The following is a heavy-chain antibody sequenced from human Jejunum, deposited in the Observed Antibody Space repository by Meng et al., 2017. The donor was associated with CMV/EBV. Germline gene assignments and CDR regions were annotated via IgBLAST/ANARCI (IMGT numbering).Heavy chain of an antibody. D-gene: IGHD2-2*02. J-gene: IGHJ4*02. V-gene: IGHV4-4*02. CDR2: KSPTESS. CDR1: ISNLNW. CDR3: VRGRCTRTSCYKGAFDF. Sequence: ISNLNWWSVVRQSPGQGLEWRGEKSPTESSNYNPSLKSRVTISVDRSKNQFSLKLTSVTAADTAVYYCVRGRCTRTSCYKGAFDFWSQGTLVTVSS.